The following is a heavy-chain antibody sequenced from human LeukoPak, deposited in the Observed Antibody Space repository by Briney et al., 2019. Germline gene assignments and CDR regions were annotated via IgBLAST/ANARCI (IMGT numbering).Heavy chain of an antibody. Sequence: ASVKCSCKASGYTFTSYAMHWVRQAPGQRLEWMGWINAGNGNTKYSQKFQGRVTITRDTSASTAYMELSSLRSEDTAVYYCARDLGSPWAYFDYWGQGTLVTVSS. V-gene: IGHV1-3*01. CDR2: INAGNGNT. D-gene: IGHD7-27*01. CDR3: ARDLGSPWAYFDY. CDR1: GYTFTSYA. J-gene: IGHJ4*02.